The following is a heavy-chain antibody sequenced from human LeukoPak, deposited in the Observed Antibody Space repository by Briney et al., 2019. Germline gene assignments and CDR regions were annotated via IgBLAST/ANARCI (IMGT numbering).Heavy chain of an antibody. D-gene: IGHD3-22*01. Sequence: GGSLGLPCAASGFTFSSYEMNWVRQAPGKGLEWVSYISSSGSTIYYADSVKGRFTISRDSAKNSLYLQMNSLRAEDTAVYYCARVPYYYDSSGLAFDPWGQGTLVTVSS. CDR3: ARVPYYYDSSGLAFDP. CDR2: ISSSGSTI. J-gene: IGHJ5*02. CDR1: GFTFSSYE. V-gene: IGHV3-48*03.